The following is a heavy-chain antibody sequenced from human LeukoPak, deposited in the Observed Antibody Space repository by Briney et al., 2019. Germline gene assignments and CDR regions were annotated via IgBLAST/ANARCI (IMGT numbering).Heavy chain of an antibody. D-gene: IGHD2-21*01. CDR1: GFTFSRYS. CDR3: AKEPRGFCTTPNCDGETNWFDP. Sequence: ETGGSLRLSCAASGFTFSRYSMSWVRRAPGKGLEGVSAISAGRDDTYYADSVRGRFTVSRDNSNSTLYLQMDGLRVEDTAVYYCAKEPRGFCTTPNCDGETNWFDPWGQGTLVTVSS. CDR2: ISAGRDDT. V-gene: IGHV3-23*01. J-gene: IGHJ5*02.